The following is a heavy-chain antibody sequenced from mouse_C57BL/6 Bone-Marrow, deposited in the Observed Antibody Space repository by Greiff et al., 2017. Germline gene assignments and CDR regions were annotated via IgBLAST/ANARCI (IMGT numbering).Heavy chain of an antibody. CDR1: GYTFTSYW. Sequence: QVQLQQPGAELVMPGASVKLSCKASGYTFTSYWMHWVKQRPGQGLEWIGEIDPSDSSTNYNQKLKGKSTLTVDKSSSTAYMQLSSLTSEDSAVYYCAREARWYFDVWGTGTTVTVSS. D-gene: IGHD3-1*01. V-gene: IGHV1-69*01. CDR3: AREARWYFDV. J-gene: IGHJ1*03. CDR2: IDPSDSST.